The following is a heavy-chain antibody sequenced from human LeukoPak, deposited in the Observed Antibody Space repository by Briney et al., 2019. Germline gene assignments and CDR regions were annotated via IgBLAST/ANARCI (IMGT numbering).Heavy chain of an antibody. V-gene: IGHV3-23*01. CDR2: ISGSGGST. D-gene: IGHD1-26*01. CDR3: AKQTGEYAFDI. Sequence: GGPLSLSVAAPGFTFSSYAMSWFGKAPGKGLEWVSAISGSGGSTYYADSVKGRFTISRDNSKNTLYLQMNSLRAEDTAVYYCAKQTGEYAFDIWGQGTMVTVSS. CDR1: GFTFSSYA. J-gene: IGHJ3*02.